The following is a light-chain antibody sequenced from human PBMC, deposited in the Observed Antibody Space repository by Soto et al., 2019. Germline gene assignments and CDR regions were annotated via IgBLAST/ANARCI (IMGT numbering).Light chain of an antibody. CDR2: DAS. V-gene: IGKV3-11*01. CDR1: QSVSSY. J-gene: IGKJ4*01. CDR3: QQRSNWPF. Sequence: EVVLKQSPATLSLSPGERATLSCRASQSVSSYLAWYQQKPGQAPRLLIYDASNRATGIPARFSGSGSGTDFTLTISSLEPEDFAVYYCQQRSNWPFFGGGTKVDIK.